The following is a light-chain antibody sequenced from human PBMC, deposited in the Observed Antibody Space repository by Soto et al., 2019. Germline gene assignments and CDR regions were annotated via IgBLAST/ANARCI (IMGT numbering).Light chain of an antibody. J-gene: IGLJ1*01. CDR2: EVS. Sequence: QSALTQPASVSGSPGQSITISCTGTSSDVGGYNYVSWYQQHPGKAPKLMIYEVSNRPSGVSNRFSGSKSGNTASLTISGLQAEDEADYYCSSCTSSSYVFGTGTKLTVL. V-gene: IGLV2-14*01. CDR3: SSCTSSSYV. CDR1: SSDVGGYNY.